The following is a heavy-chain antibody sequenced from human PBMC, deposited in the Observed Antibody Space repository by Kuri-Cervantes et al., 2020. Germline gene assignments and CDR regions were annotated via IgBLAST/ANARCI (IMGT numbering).Heavy chain of an antibody. D-gene: IGHD3-22*01. V-gene: IGHV3-23*01. CDR2: ISGDSGIT. CDR3: ARENYYDSGAAFDI. CDR1: GFTFSTYA. J-gene: IGHJ3*02. Sequence: GGSLRLSCEASGFTFSTYAMSWVRQAPGKGLECVSAISGDSGITYYADSVKGRFTISRENAKNSLYLQMNNLRAGDTAVYYCARENYYDSGAAFDIWGQGTMVTVSS.